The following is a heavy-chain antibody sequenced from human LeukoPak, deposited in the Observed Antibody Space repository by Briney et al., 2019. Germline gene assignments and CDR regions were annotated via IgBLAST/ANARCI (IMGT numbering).Heavy chain of an antibody. V-gene: IGHV3-53*01. D-gene: IGHD2-15*01. J-gene: IGHJ4*02. CDR3: AREVVSSPSYFDS. CDR1: GFTVSSSY. Sequence: GGSLRLSCAASGFTVSSSYMYWVRQAPGKGLEWVSFFYRGASTYYAESVRGRFTISRDNSKNTLYLLMNSLIPEDTAVYYCAREVVSSPSYFDSWGQGTLVTVSS. CDR2: FYRGAST.